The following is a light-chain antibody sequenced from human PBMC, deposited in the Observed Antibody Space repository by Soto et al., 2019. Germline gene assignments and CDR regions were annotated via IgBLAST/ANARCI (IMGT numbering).Light chain of an antibody. CDR3: QHSYNVPRT. Sequence: DIQMTQSPSSFSASVGDRVTITCRAGQNIGMSLNWFQQKPGKAPKLLIYGASALQPGVPTRFSGSGSGTDFTLTISSLQPEDFATYYCQHSYNVPRTFGQGTRLDIK. J-gene: IGKJ1*01. CDR2: GAS. V-gene: IGKV1-39*01. CDR1: QNIGMS.